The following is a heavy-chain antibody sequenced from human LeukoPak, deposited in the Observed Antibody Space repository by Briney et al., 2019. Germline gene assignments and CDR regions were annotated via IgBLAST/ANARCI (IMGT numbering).Heavy chain of an antibody. Sequence: GGSLRLSCAASGFTFSSYAMHWVRQAPGKGPEYVAAISGNGDNTHYGGSVQGRFTVSRDNSKNTLYLQMGSLRTEDMAVYYCARAPPLERIGWYGEDEFRGQGTLVTVSS. CDR1: GFTFSSYA. CDR3: ARAPPLERIGWYGEDEF. D-gene: IGHD6-19*01. J-gene: IGHJ1*01. CDR2: ISGNGDNT. V-gene: IGHV3-64*02.